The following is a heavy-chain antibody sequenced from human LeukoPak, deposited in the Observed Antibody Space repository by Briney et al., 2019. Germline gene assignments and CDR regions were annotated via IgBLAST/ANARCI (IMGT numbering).Heavy chain of an antibody. CDR2: IRHDGSNK. V-gene: IGHV3-30*02. CDR1: GFTFSTYG. J-gene: IGHJ4*02. Sequence: GGSLRLSCAASGFTFSTYGMHWVRQAPGKGLEWVAFIRHDGSNKYYADSVKGRFTISRDNSKNTLYLQMNSLRAEDTAVYYRAKAGGPYYYDSSVYPAFDYWGQGTLVTVSS. CDR3: AKAGGPYYYDSSVYPAFDY. D-gene: IGHD3-22*01.